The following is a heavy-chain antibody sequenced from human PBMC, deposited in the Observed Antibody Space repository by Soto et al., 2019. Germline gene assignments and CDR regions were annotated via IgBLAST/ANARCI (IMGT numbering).Heavy chain of an antibody. D-gene: IGHD6-6*01. CDR2: ISGSGGST. CDR3: ANRLLSIAARLGPFDY. Sequence: EVQLLESGGGLVQPGGSLRLSCAASGFTFSSYAMSWVRQAPGKGLEWVSAISGSGGSTYYADSVKGRFTISRDNSKNTLYLQMNSLRAEDTAVYYCANRLLSIAARLGPFDYWGQGTLVTVSS. CDR1: GFTFSSYA. V-gene: IGHV3-23*01. J-gene: IGHJ4*02.